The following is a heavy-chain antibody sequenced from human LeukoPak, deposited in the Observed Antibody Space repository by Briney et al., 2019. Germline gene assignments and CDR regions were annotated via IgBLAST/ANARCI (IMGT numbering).Heavy chain of an antibody. D-gene: IGHD3-22*01. J-gene: IGHJ4*02. Sequence: ASVKVSCKASGGTFSSYAISWVRQAPGQGLEWMGRIIHIFGTANYAQKFQGRVTITTDESTSTAYMELSSLRSEDTAVYYCARYYYDSQAFDYWGQGTLVTVSS. CDR2: IIHIFGTA. CDR3: ARYYYDSQAFDY. CDR1: GGTFSSYA. V-gene: IGHV1-69*05.